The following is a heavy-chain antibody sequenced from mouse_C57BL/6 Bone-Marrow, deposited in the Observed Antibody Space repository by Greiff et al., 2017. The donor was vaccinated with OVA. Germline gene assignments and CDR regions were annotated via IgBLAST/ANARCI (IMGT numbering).Heavy chain of an antibody. D-gene: IGHD2-2*01. J-gene: IGHJ3*01. CDR2: INPNNGGT. CDR3: ARPTYGYDVAWFAY. CDR1: GYTFTDYN. Sequence: VQLQQSGPELVKPGASVKMSCKASGYTFTDYNMHWVKQSHGKSLEWIGYINPNNGGTSYNQKFKGKATLTVNKSSSTAYMELRSLTSEDSAVYYCARPTYGYDVAWFAYWGQGTLVTVSA. V-gene: IGHV1-22*01.